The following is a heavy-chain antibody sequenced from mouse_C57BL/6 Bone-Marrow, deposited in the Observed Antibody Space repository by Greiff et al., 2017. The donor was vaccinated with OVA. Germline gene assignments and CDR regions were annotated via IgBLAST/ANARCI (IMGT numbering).Heavy chain of an antibody. CDR2: INPYNGGT. D-gene: IGHD4-1*01. CDR3: ARELGRVWYFDV. Sequence: VQLKESGPVLVKPGASVKMSCKASGYTFTDYSMNWVKQSHGKSLEWIGVINPYNGGTSYNQKFKGKATLTVDKSSSTAYMELNSLTSEDSAVYYCARELGRVWYFDVWGTGTTVTVSS. V-gene: IGHV1-19*01. CDR1: GYTFTDYS. J-gene: IGHJ1*03.